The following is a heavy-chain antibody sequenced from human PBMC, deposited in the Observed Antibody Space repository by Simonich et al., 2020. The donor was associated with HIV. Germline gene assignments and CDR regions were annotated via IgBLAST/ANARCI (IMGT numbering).Heavy chain of an antibody. J-gene: IGHJ4*02. CDR1: GFPFSDHF. Sequence: EAQLVESGGGLVQPGGSLRRSWAASGFPFSDHFMAWVRQAPGKGVERTGRIRNKARSYTTEIAASVKGRFIITRDNAQNTLHLRMHSLRAEDTAVYYCARVAFEGRAARRGEFDYWGQGTLVTVSS. CDR2: IRNKARSYTT. V-gene: IGHV3-72*01. CDR3: ARVAFEGRAARRGEFDY. D-gene: IGHD6-6*01.